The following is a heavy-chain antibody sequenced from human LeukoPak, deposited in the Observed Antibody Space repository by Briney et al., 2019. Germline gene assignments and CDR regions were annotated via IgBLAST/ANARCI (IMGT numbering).Heavy chain of an antibody. CDR3: ATLRTRQWLPRFDP. Sequence: SETLSLTCAVYGGSFSGYYWSWIRQPPGKGLEWIGEINHSGSTNYNPSLKSRVTISVDTSKNQFSLKLSSVTAADTAVYYCATLRTRQWLPRFDPWGQGTLVTVSS. J-gene: IGHJ5*02. CDR2: INHSGST. V-gene: IGHV4-34*01. D-gene: IGHD6-19*01. CDR1: GGSFSGYY.